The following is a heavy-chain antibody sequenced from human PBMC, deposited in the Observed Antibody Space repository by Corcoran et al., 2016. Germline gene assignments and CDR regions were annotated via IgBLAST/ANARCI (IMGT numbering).Heavy chain of an antibody. CDR2: IWYDGSNK. CDR3: ARDGDILTGSSGYYFDY. D-gene: IGHD3-9*01. Sequence: QVQLVESGGGVVQPGRSLRLSCAASGFTFSSYGMHWVRQAPGKGLEWVAVIWYDGSNKYYADSVKGRFTISRDNSKNTLYLQMNSLRAEDTAVYYGARDGDILTGSSGYYFDYWGQGTLVTVSS. V-gene: IGHV3-33*01. CDR1: GFTFSSYG. J-gene: IGHJ4*02.